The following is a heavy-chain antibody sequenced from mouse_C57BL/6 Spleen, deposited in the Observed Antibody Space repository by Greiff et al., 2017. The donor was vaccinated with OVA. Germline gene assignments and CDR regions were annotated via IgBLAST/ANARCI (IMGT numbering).Heavy chain of an antibody. J-gene: IGHJ2*01. D-gene: IGHD4-1*01. V-gene: IGHV1-64*01. Sequence: VQLQQPGAELVKPGASVKLSCKASGYTFTSYWMHWVKQRPGQGLEWIGMIHPNSGSTNYNEKFKSKATLTVDKSSSTAYMQISSLTSEDSAVYYCAPNWDADYWGQGTTLTVSS. CDR2: IHPNSGST. CDR3: APNWDADY. CDR1: GYTFTSYW.